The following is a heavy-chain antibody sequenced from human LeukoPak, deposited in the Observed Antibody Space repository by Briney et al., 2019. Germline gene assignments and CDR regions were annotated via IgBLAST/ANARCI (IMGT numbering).Heavy chain of an antibody. CDR2: IYYSGST. CDR3: ARERKYGSSGWFFGY. D-gene: IGHD6-13*01. Sequence: SETLSLTCAVSGGSISSGGYSWSWIRQPPGKGLEWIGYIYYSGSTYYNPSLKSRVTISVDTSKNQFSLKLSSVTAAGTAVYYCARERKYGSSGWFFGYWGQGTLVTVSS. J-gene: IGHJ4*02. V-gene: IGHV4-30-4*07. CDR1: GGSISSGGYS.